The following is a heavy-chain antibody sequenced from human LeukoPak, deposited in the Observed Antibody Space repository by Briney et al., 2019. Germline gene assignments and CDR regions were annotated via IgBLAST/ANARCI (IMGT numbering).Heavy chain of an antibody. D-gene: IGHD3-10*01. CDR3: AREDSQGNWYFDL. V-gene: IGHV3-33*01. J-gene: IGHJ2*01. Sequence: QPGRSLRVSCAASGFIFSNYGMHWVRQAPGKGLEWVAVIWYDGSNKYYADSVKGRFTISRHHSENTLYLQMNSLRAEDTAVYYCAREDSQGNWYFDLWGRGTLATVSS. CDR1: GFIFSNYG. CDR2: IWYDGSNK.